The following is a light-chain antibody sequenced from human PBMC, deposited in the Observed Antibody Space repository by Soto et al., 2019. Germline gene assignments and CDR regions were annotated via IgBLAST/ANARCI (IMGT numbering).Light chain of an antibody. J-gene: IGKJ4*01. CDR1: QSVSSY. Sequence: EIVLTQSPATLSLSPGERATLSCRASQSVSSYLAWYQPKPGQAPRLLIYDASNRATGLPARFSGSGSGTDFTLTISSLAPEDFAIYYCQQRSNWPPVTFGGGTKVEIK. V-gene: IGKV3-11*01. CDR2: DAS. CDR3: QQRSNWPPVT.